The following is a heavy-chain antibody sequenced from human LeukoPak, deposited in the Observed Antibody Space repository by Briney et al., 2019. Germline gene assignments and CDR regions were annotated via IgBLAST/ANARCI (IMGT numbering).Heavy chain of an antibody. V-gene: IGHV4-59*08. CDR1: GGSISNYY. J-gene: IGHJ4*02. CDR2: IYYTGAT. D-gene: IGHD6-19*01. CDR3: AKYGGSGWVIDY. Sequence: TSETLSLTCTVSGGSISNYYWTWIRQPPGKGLEWVGYIYYTGATSYNPSLKSRVTISVDTSKNQFSLKLTSVPAADTAVYYCAKYGGSGWVIDYWGQGTLVTVSS.